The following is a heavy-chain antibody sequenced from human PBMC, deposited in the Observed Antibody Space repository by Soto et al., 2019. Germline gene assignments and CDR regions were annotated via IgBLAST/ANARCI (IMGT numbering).Heavy chain of an antibody. CDR2: TYYRSKWYN. D-gene: IGHD6-19*01. CDR3: ARDVSVRVAGTPPYYYGMDV. CDR1: GDSVSSNSAA. V-gene: IGHV6-1*01. Sequence: SQTLSLPCAISGDSVSSNSAAWNWIRQSPSRGLEWLGRTYYRSKWYNDYAVSVKSRITINPDTSKNQFSLQLNSVTPEDTAVYYCARDVSVRVAGTPPYYYGMDVWGQGTTVTVSS. J-gene: IGHJ6*02.